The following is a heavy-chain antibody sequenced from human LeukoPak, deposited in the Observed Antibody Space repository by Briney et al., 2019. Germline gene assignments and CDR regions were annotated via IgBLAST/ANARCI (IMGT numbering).Heavy chain of an antibody. CDR2: INWSGGST. CDR3: ARAPITSPFYFDY. D-gene: IGHD2-2*01. J-gene: IGHJ4*02. CDR1: GFALDEHG. Sequence: GGSLRLSCTASGFALDEHGMSWVRHVPGKGLEWVSGINWSGGSTGYADPVRGRFTISRDNAKNSLYLQMDSLRAEDTALYYCARAPITSPFYFDYWGQGPLVTVSS. V-gene: IGHV3-20*04.